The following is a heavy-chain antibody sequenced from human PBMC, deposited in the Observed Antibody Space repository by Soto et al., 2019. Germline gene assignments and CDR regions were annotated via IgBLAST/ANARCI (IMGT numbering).Heavy chain of an antibody. CDR1: GGSFSGYY. Sequence: QVQLQQWGAGLLKPSETLSLTCAVYGGSFSGYYWSWIRQPPGTGLEWIGEINHSGSTNYNPSLKSRVTISVDTSKNQFSPKLSSVTAADKAVYYCARGTPAIVVVPAALASRAFDIWGQGTMVTVSS. CDR3: ARGTPAIVVVPAALASRAFDI. D-gene: IGHD2-2*01. CDR2: INHSGST. J-gene: IGHJ3*02. V-gene: IGHV4-34*01.